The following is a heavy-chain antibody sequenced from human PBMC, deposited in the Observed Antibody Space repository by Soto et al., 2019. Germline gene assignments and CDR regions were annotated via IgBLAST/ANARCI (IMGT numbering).Heavy chain of an antibody. CDR1: GYTFTSYD. CDR2: MNPNSGNT. Sequence: QVQLVQSGAEVKKPGASVKVSCTASGYTFTSYDINWVRQATGQGLEWMGWMNPNSGNTGYAQKFQGRVTMTRNTSISTAYMELSSLRSEYTAVYYCARGGYYYDSSGYYFWFAPWGQGTLVTVSS. CDR3: ARGGYYYDSSGYYFWFAP. V-gene: IGHV1-8*01. D-gene: IGHD3-22*01. J-gene: IGHJ5*02.